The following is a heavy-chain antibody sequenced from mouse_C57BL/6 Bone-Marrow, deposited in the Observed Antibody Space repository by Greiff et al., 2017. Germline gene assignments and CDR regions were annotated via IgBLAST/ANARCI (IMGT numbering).Heavy chain of an antibody. Sequence: VQLVESGAELVRPGTSVKMSCKASGYTFTNYWIGWAKQRPGHGLEWIGDIYPGGGYTNYNEKFKGKATLTADKSSSTAYMQFSSLTSEDSAIYYCAREWLGYAMDYWGQGTSVTVSS. CDR1: GYTFTNYW. CDR3: AREWLGYAMDY. D-gene: IGHD2-2*01. J-gene: IGHJ4*01. V-gene: IGHV1-63*01. CDR2: IYPGGGYT.